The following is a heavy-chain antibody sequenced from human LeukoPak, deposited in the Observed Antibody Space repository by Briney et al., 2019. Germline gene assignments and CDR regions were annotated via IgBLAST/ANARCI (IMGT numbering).Heavy chain of an antibody. D-gene: IGHD2-2*01. CDR3: ARDLPLYCSSTSCYRPGPGFSFDP. J-gene: IGHJ5*02. CDR1: GGSISSGGYY. V-gene: IGHV4-31*03. CDR2: IYYSGST. Sequence: PSQTLSLTCTVSGGSISSGGYYWSWIRQPPGKGLEWIGYIYYSGSTYYNPSLKSRVTISVDTSKNQFSLKLSSVTAADAAVYYCARDLPLYCSSTSCYRPGPGFSFDPWGQGTLVTVSS.